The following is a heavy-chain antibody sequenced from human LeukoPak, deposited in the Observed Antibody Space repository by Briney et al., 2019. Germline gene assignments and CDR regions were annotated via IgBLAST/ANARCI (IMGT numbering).Heavy chain of an antibody. CDR2: SRHKGNNYAA. D-gene: IGHD3-10*01. V-gene: IGHV3-72*01. CDR3: VAMLRGVGH. J-gene: IGHJ4*02. Sequence: GGSLRLSCAASGFTFSDHFMDWVRQAPGKGLEWVGRSRHKGNNYAAQYAASVKDRFTISRDDSKNSLHLQMNSLKTEDTAVYFCVAMLRGVGHWGQGTLVTVSS. CDR1: GFTFSDHF.